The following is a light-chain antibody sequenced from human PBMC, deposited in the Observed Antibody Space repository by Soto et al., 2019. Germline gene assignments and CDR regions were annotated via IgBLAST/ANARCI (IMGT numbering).Light chain of an antibody. Sequence: EIVFTQSAGTLSLSARANDPLXDCASQSVSSSYLAWYQHKPGQAPRLLIYGASTRATGIPDRFSGSGSGTDFTLTISSLEPEDFAVYYCQQRSNWPPWTFGQGTK. CDR2: GAS. CDR1: QSVSSSY. V-gene: IGKV3D-20*02. CDR3: QQRSNWPPWT. J-gene: IGKJ1*01.